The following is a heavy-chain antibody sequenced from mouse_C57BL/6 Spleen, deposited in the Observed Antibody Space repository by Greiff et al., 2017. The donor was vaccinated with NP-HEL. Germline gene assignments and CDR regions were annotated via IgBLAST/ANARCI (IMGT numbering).Heavy chain of an antibody. J-gene: IGHJ1*03. D-gene: IGHD1-1*01. Sequence: QVQLQQPGAELVKPGASVKLSCKASGYTFTSYWMHWVKQSPGQGLEWIGMIHPNSGSTNYNEKFKSKATLTVDKSSSTAYMQLSSLTSEDSAVYYCARSLLTTVVADWYFDVWGTGTTVTVSS. CDR3: ARSLLTTVVADWYFDV. V-gene: IGHV1-64*01. CDR2: IHPNSGST. CDR1: GYTFTSYW.